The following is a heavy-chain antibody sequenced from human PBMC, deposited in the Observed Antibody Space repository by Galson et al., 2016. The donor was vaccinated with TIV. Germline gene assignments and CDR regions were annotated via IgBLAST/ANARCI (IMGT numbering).Heavy chain of an antibody. CDR1: GFTFNEYG. D-gene: IGHD3-16*01. V-gene: IGHV3-20*04. CDR3: VRKNFGDAFDV. Sequence: LRLSCAASGFTFNEYGMNWVRQAPGKGLEWVSGVLWNGRSPGYADSVKGRFTISRDNAKKSLFLQLNSLRAEDTAVYYCVRKNFGDAFDVWGRGTMVTVSS. J-gene: IGHJ3*01. CDR2: VLWNGRSP.